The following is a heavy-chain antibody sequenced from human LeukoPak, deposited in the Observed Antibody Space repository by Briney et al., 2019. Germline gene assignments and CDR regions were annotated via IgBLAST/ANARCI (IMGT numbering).Heavy chain of an antibody. V-gene: IGHV3-30*18. J-gene: IGHJ4*02. CDR2: ISYDGSNK. Sequence: QPGGSLRLSCAASGFTFSSYGMHWVRQAPGKGLEWVAVISYDGSNKYYADSVKGRFTISRDNSKNTLYLQMNSLRAEDTAVYYCAKEYYYDSSGFDYWGQGTLVTVSS. CDR1: GFTFSSYG. CDR3: AKEYYYDSSGFDY. D-gene: IGHD3-22*01.